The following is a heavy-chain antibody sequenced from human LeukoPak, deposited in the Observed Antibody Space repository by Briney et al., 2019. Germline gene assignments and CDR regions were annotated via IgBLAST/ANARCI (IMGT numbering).Heavy chain of an antibody. V-gene: IGHV3-30*18. CDR2: ISYDGSNK. CDR1: GFTFSSYG. D-gene: IGHD2-15*01. Sequence: GGSLRLSCAASGFTFSSYGMHWVRQAPGMGLDWVAVISYDGSNKNYADSVKGRFTISRDNSKNTLYLQMNSLRAEDTAVYYCAKEGPGYCFGATCSNNWFDPWGQGTLVTVSS. J-gene: IGHJ5*02. CDR3: AKEGPGYCFGATCSNNWFDP.